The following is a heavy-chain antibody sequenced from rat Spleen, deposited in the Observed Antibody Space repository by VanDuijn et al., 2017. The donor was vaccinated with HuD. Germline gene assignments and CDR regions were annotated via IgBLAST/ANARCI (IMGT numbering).Heavy chain of an antibody. Sequence: EVQLVESGGGLVEPGRSLKLSCAASGFTFSGYAMAWVRQAPKKGLEWVATIIYDGSSTYYRDSVKGRFTISRHNAKSTLYLQMDSLRSEDTATYYCAREATGGYYFDYWGQGVMVTVSS. CDR1: GFTFSGYA. J-gene: IGHJ2*01. CDR3: AREATGGYYFDY. D-gene: IGHD5-1*01. V-gene: IGHV5-17*01. CDR2: IIYDGSST.